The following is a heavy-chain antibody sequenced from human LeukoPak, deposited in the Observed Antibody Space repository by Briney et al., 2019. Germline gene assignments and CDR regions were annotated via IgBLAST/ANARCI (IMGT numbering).Heavy chain of an antibody. CDR3: ARDRATVVTYYFDY. J-gene: IGHJ4*02. CDR2: IWYDGSNK. V-gene: IGHV3-33*01. D-gene: IGHD4-23*01. Sequence: QPGRSLRLSCAASGFTFSSYGMHWVRQAPGKGLEWVAVIWYDGSNKYYADSVKGRFTISRDNSKNTLYPQMNSLRAEDTAVYYCARDRATVVTYYFDYWGQGTLVTVSS. CDR1: GFTFSSYG.